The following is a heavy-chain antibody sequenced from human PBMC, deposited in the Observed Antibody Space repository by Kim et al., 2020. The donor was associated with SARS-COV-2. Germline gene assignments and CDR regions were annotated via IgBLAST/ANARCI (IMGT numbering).Heavy chain of an antibody. D-gene: IGHD1-26*01. CDR2: ISPTSITS. CDR3: ARHGLSMSDTTKAFDV. V-gene: IGHV3-23*01. J-gene: IGHJ3*01. CDR1: GFMFNNYP. Sequence: GGSLRLSCAASGFMFNNYPMIWVRQAPGKGLEWVSSISPTSITSYHADSVKGRFSISRDNSKNTLYLQMNSLRGEDTAVYYCARHGLSMSDTTKAFDVWGQGTLITVSS.